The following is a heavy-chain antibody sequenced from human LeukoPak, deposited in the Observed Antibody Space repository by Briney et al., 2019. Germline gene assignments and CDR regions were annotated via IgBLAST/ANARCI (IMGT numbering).Heavy chain of an antibody. D-gene: IGHD4-17*01. Sequence: SETLSLTCTVSGCSISSYYWCCILQPPGPWVQRIGDIFYRGSTTYNTSLQHRVAKSVDTSKKQHSPKLSRFTAADTAVYYCARETSGHGDYDWFEPWGQGTLVTVSS. CDR1: GCSISSYY. CDR3: ARETSGHGDYDWFEP. J-gene: IGHJ5*02. CDR2: IFYRGST. V-gene: IGHV4-59*01.